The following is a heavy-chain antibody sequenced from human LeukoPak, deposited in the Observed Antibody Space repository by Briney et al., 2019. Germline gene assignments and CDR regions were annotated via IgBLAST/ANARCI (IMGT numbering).Heavy chain of an antibody. J-gene: IGHJ4*02. CDR2: IKPDGSEK. V-gene: IGHV3-7*01. CDR1: GFTFSNYW. Sequence: PGGSLRLSCAASGFTFSNYWMSWVRQAPGKGLEWVANIKPDGSEKYYVDSVKGRFTIPRDNAKNSLFLQMNSLRAEDTGVYYCARDRDGYSSFDYWGQGTLVTVSS. CDR3: ARDRDGYSSFDY. D-gene: IGHD5-24*01.